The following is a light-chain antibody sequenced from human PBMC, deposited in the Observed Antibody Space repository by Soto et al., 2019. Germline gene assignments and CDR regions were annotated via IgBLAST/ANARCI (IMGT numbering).Light chain of an antibody. Sequence: QSALTQPASVSGSPGQSISIYCTGTSNDVGGYTYVSWYQQHPGKVPKLIIYDVSSRPSGVSSRFSGSKSGNTASLTISGLQTEDEADYYCSSYTSSSLYVFGTGTKLTVL. CDR1: SNDVGGYTY. V-gene: IGLV2-14*03. J-gene: IGLJ1*01. CDR2: DVS. CDR3: SSYTSSSLYV.